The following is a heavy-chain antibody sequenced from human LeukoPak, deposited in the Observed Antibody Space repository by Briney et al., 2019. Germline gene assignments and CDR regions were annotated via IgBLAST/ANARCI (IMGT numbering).Heavy chain of an antibody. Sequence: SETLSLTCTVSGGSVSSGSYYWSWIRQPPGKGLEWIGYIYYSGSTNYNPSLKSRVTISVDTSKNQFSLKLSSVTAADTAVYYCARDLWLGLLYYYCGMDVWGQGTTVTVSS. CDR1: GGSVSSGSYY. CDR3: ARDLWLGLLYYYCGMDV. D-gene: IGHD2-15*01. V-gene: IGHV4-61*01. CDR2: IYYSGST. J-gene: IGHJ6*02.